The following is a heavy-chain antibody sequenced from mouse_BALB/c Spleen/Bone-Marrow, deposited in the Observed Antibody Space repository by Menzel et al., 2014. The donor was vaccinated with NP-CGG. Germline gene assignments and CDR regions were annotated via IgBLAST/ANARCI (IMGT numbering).Heavy chain of an antibody. CDR1: GFDFSRFW. V-gene: IGHV4-1*02. J-gene: IGHJ1*01. D-gene: IGHD1-1*01. CDR3: AIRYGGSYRYWYIDF. Sequence: EVMLVESGGGLVQPGGSLKVSCAASGFDFSRFWMSWVRQAPGKGLEWIGEINPDSSTINYTPSLKDKLIISRDSAKNTLYLQMSKVRTEDTALYYWAIRYGGSYRYWYIDFWGEGTTVTVSS. CDR2: INPDSSTI.